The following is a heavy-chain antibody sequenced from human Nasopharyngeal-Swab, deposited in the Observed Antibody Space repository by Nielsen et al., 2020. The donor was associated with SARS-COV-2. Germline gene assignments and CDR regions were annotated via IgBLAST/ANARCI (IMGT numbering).Heavy chain of an antibody. D-gene: IGHD2-15*01. J-gene: IGHJ4*02. V-gene: IGHV4-34*01. CDR2: INHSGST. CDR3: ARLIGYKTYYFDY. Sequence: SETLSLTCAVYGGSFSGYYWSWIRQPPGKGLEWIGEINHSGSTNYNPSLKSRVTISVDTSKNQFSLKLSSVTAADTAVYYCARLIGYKTYYFDYWGPGTLVTVSS. CDR1: GGSFSGYY.